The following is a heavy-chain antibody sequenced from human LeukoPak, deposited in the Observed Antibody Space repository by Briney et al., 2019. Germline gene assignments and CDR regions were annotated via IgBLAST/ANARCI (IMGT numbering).Heavy chain of an antibody. CDR3: ERGLKRSYYYDSGCYSLFFLFDW. V-gene: IGHV1-2*02. CDR2: INPNSGGT. D-gene: IGHD3-22*01. J-gene: IGHJ4*02. CDR1: GYTFTSYG. Sequence: ASVKVSCKASGYTFTSYGISWVRQAPGQGLEWMGWINPNSGGTNYAQKFQGRVTMTRDTSISTAYMELSRLRSDDTAVYYCERGLKRSYYYDSGCYSLFFLFDWGGGGPGVTFS.